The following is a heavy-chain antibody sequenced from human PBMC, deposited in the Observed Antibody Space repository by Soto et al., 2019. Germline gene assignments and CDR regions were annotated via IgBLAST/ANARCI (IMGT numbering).Heavy chain of an antibody. Sequence: EVQLVESGGGLVQPGGSLRLSCAVSGFTFSDYYMDWVRQAPGNGLEWVGRSRSKASSYTTSYAASVTGRFIVSRDVXXXXXXXXXXXXXXXXTAMXXXXXXXGGGAFDIWGHGTLVTVSS. CDR3: XXXXGGGAFDI. J-gene: IGHJ3*02. V-gene: IGHV3-72*01. D-gene: IGHD3-16*01. CDR1: GFTFSDYY. CDR2: SRSKASSYTT.